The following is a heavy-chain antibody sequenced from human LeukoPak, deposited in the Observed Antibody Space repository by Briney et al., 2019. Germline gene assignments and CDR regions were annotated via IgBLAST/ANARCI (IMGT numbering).Heavy chain of an antibody. J-gene: IGHJ4*02. D-gene: IGHD6-13*01. CDR1: KFTFSSYA. Sequence: QPGRSLRLSCAASKFTFSSYAMHWVRQAPGKGLEWVAVISYDGGNKYYADSVKGRFTISRDNSKNTLYLQMNSLRAEDTAVHYCAKDEGGGIAAAGSAVDYWGQGTLVTVSS. CDR3: AKDEGGGIAAAGSAVDY. V-gene: IGHV3-30-3*01. CDR2: ISYDGGNK.